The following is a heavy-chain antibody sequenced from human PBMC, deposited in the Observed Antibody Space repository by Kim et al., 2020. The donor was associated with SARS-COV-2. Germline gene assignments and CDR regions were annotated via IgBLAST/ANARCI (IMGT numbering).Heavy chain of an antibody. J-gene: IGHJ2*01. D-gene: IGHD2-2*01. Sequence: GGSLRLSCAASGFTFSSYEMNWVRQAPGKGLEWVSYISSRGSTVYHADSMKGRFTISRDNAKNSLYLQMNSLRDEDTAVYYCARGSHCTSTSCPGRYFDLWGRGTLVTVSS. V-gene: IGHV3-48*03. CDR2: ISSRGSTV. CDR1: GFTFSSYE. CDR3: ARGSHCTSTSCPGRYFDL.